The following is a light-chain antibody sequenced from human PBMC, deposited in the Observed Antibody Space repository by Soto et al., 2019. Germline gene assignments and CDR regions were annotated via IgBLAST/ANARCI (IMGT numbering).Light chain of an antibody. Sequence: EIVLTQSPGNLSLSPGERASLSCRTSQHVSSNSLAWYQHRPGQSPRLVIYAESTRATGIPDRFIGSGSGTVFSLTITKLEPEDLAIYYCLHYGTSPYIFGQGTRLEI. CDR2: AES. V-gene: IGKV3-20*01. CDR3: LHYGTSPYI. CDR1: QHVSSNS. J-gene: IGKJ2*01.